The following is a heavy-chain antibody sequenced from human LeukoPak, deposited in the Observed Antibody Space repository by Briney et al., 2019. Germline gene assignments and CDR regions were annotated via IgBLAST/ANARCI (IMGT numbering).Heavy chain of an antibody. CDR1: GFTFSSYE. CDR3: ARDTTTVVTPYYFDY. D-gene: IGHD4-23*01. V-gene: IGHV3-48*03. J-gene: IGHJ4*02. Sequence: PGGSLRLSCAASGFTFSSYEMNWVRQAPGKGLEWVSYISSSGSTIYYADSVKGRFTISRDNAKNSLYLQMNSLRAEDTAVYYCARDTTTVVTPYYFDYWGQGTLVTVSS. CDR2: ISSSGSTI.